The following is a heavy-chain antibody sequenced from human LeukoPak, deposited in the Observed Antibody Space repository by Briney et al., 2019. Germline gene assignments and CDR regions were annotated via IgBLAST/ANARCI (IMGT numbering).Heavy chain of an antibody. J-gene: IGHJ4*02. Sequence: SETLSLTCTVSGGSISSSSYYWGWIRQPPGKGLEWIVSIYYSGSTHYNPSLKSRVTISVDTSKNQFSLKLSSVTAADTAVYYCARHVFPRWELRVLDEFDYWGQGTLVTVSS. CDR3: ARHVFPRWELRVLDEFDY. CDR1: GGSISSSSYY. CDR2: IYYSGST. V-gene: IGHV4-39*01. D-gene: IGHD1-26*01.